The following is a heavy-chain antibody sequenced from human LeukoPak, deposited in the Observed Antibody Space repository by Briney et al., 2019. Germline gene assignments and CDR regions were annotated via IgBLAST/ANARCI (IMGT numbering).Heavy chain of an antibody. CDR3: AKEPYSRSYFDYFDY. Sequence: GGSLRLFCATSGFTFEDYAMHGGRQAPGKGLEGGTPISGDGVNTHYADSVKGRFTISRDNCKNSLHLQMNSLRTEDTAFYYCAKEPYSRSYFDYFDYWGQGALVTVSS. J-gene: IGHJ4*02. CDR2: ISGDGVNT. V-gene: IGHV3-43*02. D-gene: IGHD1-26*01. CDR1: GFTFEDYA.